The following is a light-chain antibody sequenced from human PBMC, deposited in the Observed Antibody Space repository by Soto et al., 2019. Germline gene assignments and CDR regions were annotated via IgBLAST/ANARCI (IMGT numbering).Light chain of an antibody. V-gene: IGKV3-11*01. CDR2: DAS. Sequence: VLTQSPATLSLSPGDRATLSCRASQSVNIYLAWYQQKPGQAPRLLIYDASNRATGIPARFSGSGSGTDFTLTISSLEPEDFAVYYCQQRSIWPPITFGGGTKVEI. CDR3: QQRSIWPPIT. J-gene: IGKJ4*01. CDR1: QSVNIY.